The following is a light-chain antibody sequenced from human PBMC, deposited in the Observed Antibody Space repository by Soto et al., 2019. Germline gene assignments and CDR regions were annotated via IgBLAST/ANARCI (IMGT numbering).Light chain of an antibody. CDR2: GAS. J-gene: IGKJ2*01. Sequence: EVVLRQSPGSLSLSPGERATLSCRASQSVSSSYLAWYQQKPGQATRLLIYGASSRATGIPDRFSGRGSGTDFTLTISRLEPEDFAVYYCQKHGSSPKYTSGQGTKVDIK. CDR1: QSVSSSY. V-gene: IGKV3-20*01. CDR3: QKHGSSPKYT.